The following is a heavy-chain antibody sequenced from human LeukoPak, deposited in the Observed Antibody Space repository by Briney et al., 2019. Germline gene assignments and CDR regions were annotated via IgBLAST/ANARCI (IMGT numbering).Heavy chain of an antibody. D-gene: IGHD6-19*01. J-gene: IGHJ6*03. Sequence: GGSLRLSCAASGFTFSSYSMNWVRQAPGKGLEWVSSISSSSSYIYYADSVKGRFTISRDNAKNSLYLQMNSLRAEDTAVYYCARASSGWPYQEYYYYYYYMDVWGKGTTVTVSS. V-gene: IGHV3-21*01. CDR3: ARASSGWPYQEYYYYYYYMDV. CDR1: GFTFSSYS. CDR2: ISSSSSYI.